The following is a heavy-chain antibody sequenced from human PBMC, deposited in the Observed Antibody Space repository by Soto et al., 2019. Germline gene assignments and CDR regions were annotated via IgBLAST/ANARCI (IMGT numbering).Heavy chain of an antibody. V-gene: IGHV3-30*18. CDR2: ISYDGSNK. J-gene: IGHJ3*02. Sequence: LSCAASGFTFSSYGMHWVRQAPGKGLEWVAVISYDGSNKYYADSVKGRFTISRDNSKNTLYLQMNSLRAEDTAVYYCAKGYYDFWTAHDAFDIWGQGAMVTVSS. D-gene: IGHD3-3*01. CDR3: AKGYYDFWTAHDAFDI. CDR1: GFTFSSYG.